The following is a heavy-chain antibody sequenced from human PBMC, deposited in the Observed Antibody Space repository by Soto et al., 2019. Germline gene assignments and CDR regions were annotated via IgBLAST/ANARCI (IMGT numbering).Heavy chain of an antibody. V-gene: IGHV4-30-4*01. Sequence: SETLSLTCTVSGGSISSGDYYWSWIRQPPGKGLEWIGYIYYSGSTYYNPSLKSRVTISVDTSKNQFSLKLSSVTAAVTAVYYCARDRPRGVISGDQVNWFDPWGQGTLVTVSS. J-gene: IGHJ5*02. CDR3: ARDRPRGVISGDQVNWFDP. D-gene: IGHD3-10*01. CDR1: GGSISSGDYY. CDR2: IYYSGST.